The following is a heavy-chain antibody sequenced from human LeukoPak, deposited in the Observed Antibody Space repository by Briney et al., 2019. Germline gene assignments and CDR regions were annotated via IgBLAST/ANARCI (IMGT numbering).Heavy chain of an antibody. J-gene: IGHJ4*02. Sequence: GGSLRLSCAASGFTFSSYNMNWVRQAPGKGLEWVSYISSSSSTIYYADSVKGRFTISRDNAKNSLYLQMNSLRAEDTAVYYCAREMYYYDSSCPDYWGQGTLVTVSS. CDR2: ISSSSSTI. D-gene: IGHD3-22*01. CDR3: AREMYYYDSSCPDY. V-gene: IGHV3-48*04. CDR1: GFTFSSYN.